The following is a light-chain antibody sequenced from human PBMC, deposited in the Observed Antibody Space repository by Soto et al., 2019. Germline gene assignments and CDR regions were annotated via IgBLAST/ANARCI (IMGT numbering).Light chain of an antibody. CDR1: QGVTTN. CDR3: QQYNNWPFS. V-gene: IGKV3-15*01. Sequence: EIIMTQSPGTVSVSPGERVTLSCRAAQGVTTNFAWYQQKSGQSPRLLIYDVSNRATGVPARFSGSGSETDFTLSISGLRSEDSAVYFCQQYNNWPFSFGQGTRLEIK. J-gene: IGKJ5*01. CDR2: DVS.